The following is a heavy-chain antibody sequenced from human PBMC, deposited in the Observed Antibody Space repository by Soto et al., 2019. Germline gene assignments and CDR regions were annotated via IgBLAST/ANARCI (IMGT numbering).Heavy chain of an antibody. V-gene: IGHV5-51*01. Sequence: AGESLKISCKGSGYSFSNYWIAWVRQMPGKGLEWMGIINGGDSDTRYSPSFQGQVTVSADKSIGTAYLQWSSLKASDTAIYYCARPDSNGWYEYWRQGTPVTVSS. CDR3: ARPDSNGWYEY. CDR1: GYSFSNYW. D-gene: IGHD6-19*01. J-gene: IGHJ4*02. CDR2: INGGDSDT.